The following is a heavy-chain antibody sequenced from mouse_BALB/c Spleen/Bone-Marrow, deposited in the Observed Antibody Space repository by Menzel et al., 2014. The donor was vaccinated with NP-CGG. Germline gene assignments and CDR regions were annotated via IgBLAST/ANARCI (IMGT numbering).Heavy chain of an antibody. D-gene: IGHD2-4*01. V-gene: IGHV1-7*01. J-gene: IGHJ4*01. CDR1: GYNFISYW. CDR3: ARNYDYDGGYYAMDY. CDR2: INPSTGYT. Sequence: VQLQQSGAELAKPGASVKMSCKASGYNFISYWMHWVKQRPGQGLVWIGYINPSTGYTEYNQKFKDKATLTADKSSSKAYMQLSSLTSEDSAVYYCARNYDYDGGYYAMDYWGQGTSVTVSS.